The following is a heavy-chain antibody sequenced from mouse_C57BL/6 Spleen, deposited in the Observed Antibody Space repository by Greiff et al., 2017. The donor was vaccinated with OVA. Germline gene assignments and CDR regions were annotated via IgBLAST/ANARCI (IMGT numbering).Heavy chain of an antibody. CDR1: GYSITSGYY. J-gene: IGHJ3*01. Sequence: VQLKESGPGLVKPSQSLSLTCSVTGYSITSGYYWNWIRQFPGNKLEWMGYISYDGSNNYNPSLKNRNSITRDTSKNQFFLKLNSVTTEDTATYYCARGAGTAWFAYWGQGTLVTVSA. CDR2: ISYDGSN. V-gene: IGHV3-6*01. CDR3: ARGAGTAWFAY. D-gene: IGHD4-1*01.